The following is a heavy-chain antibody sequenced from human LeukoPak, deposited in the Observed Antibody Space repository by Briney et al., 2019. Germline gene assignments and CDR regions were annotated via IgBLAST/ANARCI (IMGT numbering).Heavy chain of an antibody. V-gene: IGHV3-30*18. CDR1: GFTFSSYG. J-gene: IGHJ4*02. Sequence: GGSLRLSCAASGFTFSSYGMHWVRQAPGKGLEWVAVISYDGSNKYHADSVKGRFTISRDNSKDTLYLQMNSLRAEDTAVYYCAKHYYGSGSYYREETDYWGQGTLVTVSS. D-gene: IGHD3-10*01. CDR2: ISYDGSNK. CDR3: AKHYYGSGSYYREETDY.